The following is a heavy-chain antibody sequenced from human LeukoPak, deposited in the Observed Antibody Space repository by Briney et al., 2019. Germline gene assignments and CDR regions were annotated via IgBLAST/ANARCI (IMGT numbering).Heavy chain of an antibody. D-gene: IGHD5-24*01. CDR2: ISGSGGST. CDR3: AKEEMRDGYNLDFDY. Sequence: GGSLRLSCAASGFTFSSYAMSWVRQAPGKGLEWVSAISGSGGSTYYADSVKGRFTISRDNSKNTLYLQMNSLRAEDTAAYYCAKEEMRDGYNLDFDYWGQGTLVTVSS. V-gene: IGHV3-23*01. CDR1: GFTFSSYA. J-gene: IGHJ4*02.